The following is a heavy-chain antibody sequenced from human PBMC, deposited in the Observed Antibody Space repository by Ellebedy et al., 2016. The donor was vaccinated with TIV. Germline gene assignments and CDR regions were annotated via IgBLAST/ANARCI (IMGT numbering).Heavy chain of an antibody. D-gene: IGHD6-19*01. J-gene: IGHJ4*02. CDR2: INHSGST. Sequence: MPSETLSLTCAVYGGSFSGYYWSWIRQPPGKGLEWIGEINHSGSTNYNPSLKSRVTISVDTSKNQFSLKLSSVTAADTAVYYCARAQWLADYWGQGTLVTVSS. V-gene: IGHV4-34*01. CDR1: GGSFSGYY. CDR3: ARAQWLADY.